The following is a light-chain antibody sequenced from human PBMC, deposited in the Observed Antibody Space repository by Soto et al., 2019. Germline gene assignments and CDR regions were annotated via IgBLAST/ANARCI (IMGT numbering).Light chain of an antibody. CDR3: QQYGSSQS. CDR1: QSVSSNY. V-gene: IGKV3-20*01. CDR2: GAS. Sequence: EIVLTQTPGTLSLSPGERATLSCRASQSVSSNYLAWYQQIPGQAPRILIYGASSRATGIPDRFSGSGSGTDFTLTISRLEPEDFAVYYSQQYGSSQSFGQGTKVEIK. J-gene: IGKJ1*01.